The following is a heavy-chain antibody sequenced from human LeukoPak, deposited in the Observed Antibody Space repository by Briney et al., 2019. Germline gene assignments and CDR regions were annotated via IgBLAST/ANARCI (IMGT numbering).Heavy chain of an antibody. CDR3: ARSGFNVVSTRSGYGYYYMDV. CDR2: IWYDGSDK. CDR1: GFTFSSYG. J-gene: IGHJ6*03. V-gene: IGHV3-33*01. Sequence: GRSLRLSCAASGFTFSSYGMHWVRQAPGKGLEWVAVIWYDGSDKYYADSVKGRFTISRDNSKNTLYLQMNSLRAEDTAVYYCARSGFNVVSTRSGYGYYYMDVWGKGTTVTVSS. D-gene: IGHD3-3*01.